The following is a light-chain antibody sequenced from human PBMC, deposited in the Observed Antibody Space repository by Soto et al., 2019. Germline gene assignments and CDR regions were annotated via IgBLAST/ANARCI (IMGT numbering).Light chain of an antibody. V-gene: IGKV1-39*01. Sequence: DIQMTQSPSSLSASVGDRVTITCRASQSISTYLHWYQQKPGKAPNLLIYAASTLQSGVPSRFSGSGSGTDFTLTIRSLQPDDCATYVCQHGYSTPLTFGGGTKVDI. CDR2: AAS. CDR1: QSISTY. CDR3: QHGYSTPLT. J-gene: IGKJ4*01.